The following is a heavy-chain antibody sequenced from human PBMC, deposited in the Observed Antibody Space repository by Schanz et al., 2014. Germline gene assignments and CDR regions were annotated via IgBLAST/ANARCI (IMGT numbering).Heavy chain of an antibody. V-gene: IGHV3-11*01. J-gene: IGHJ4*02. CDR3: ARKVVATIGGYYDN. D-gene: IGHD5-12*01. Sequence: QVQLVESGGGLVKPGGSLRLSCAASGFIFSDYYMAWIRQAPGKGLEWVSAMNESHSTIYYADSVRGRFTISRDNAENTLFLQMNSLRAEDTAVYYCARKVVATIGGYYDNWGQGTLVIVSS. CDR1: GFIFSDYY. CDR2: MNESHSTI.